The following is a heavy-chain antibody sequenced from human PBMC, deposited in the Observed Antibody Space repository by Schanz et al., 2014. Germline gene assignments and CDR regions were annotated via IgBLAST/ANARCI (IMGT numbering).Heavy chain of an antibody. CDR1: GFTFSDYW. V-gene: IGHV3-48*01. D-gene: IGHD1-26*01. CDR3: ARGGSGSHYRLDY. Sequence: EVKLLESGGTLVRPGGSLRLSCAASGFTFSDYWMSWVRQAPGKGLEWVSYISGSSRTIYYADSMKGRFTVSRDNAENALYLQMNSLRAEDTGLYFCARGGSGSHYRLDYWGQGTLVTVSS. J-gene: IGHJ4*02. CDR2: ISGSSRTI.